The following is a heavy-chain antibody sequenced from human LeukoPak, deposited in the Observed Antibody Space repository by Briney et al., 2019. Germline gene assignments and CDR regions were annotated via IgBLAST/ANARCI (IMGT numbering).Heavy chain of an antibody. V-gene: IGHV1-18*01. CDR2: ISAYNGNT. D-gene: IGHD3-10*01. J-gene: IGHJ3*02. CDR1: GYTFTSYG. Sequence: ASVKVSCKASGYTFTSYGISWVRQAPGQGLEWMGWISAYNGNTNYAQKLQGRVTMTTDTSTSTAYMELRSLRSDDTAVYYCARSFLWFGELFAAFDIWGQGTMVTVSS. CDR3: ARSFLWFGELFAAFDI.